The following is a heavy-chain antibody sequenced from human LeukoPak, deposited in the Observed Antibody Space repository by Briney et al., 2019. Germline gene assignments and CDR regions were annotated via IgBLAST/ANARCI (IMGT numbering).Heavy chain of an antibody. CDR2: ISPGDSDT. Sequence: GESLKISCKGSGYSFTSYWIGWVRQMPGKGLEWMGIISPGDSDTRYSPSFQGQVTISADKSISTAYLQWSSLKASDTAMYYCATILEPLPYYFDYWGQGTLVTVSS. D-gene: IGHD1-1*01. CDR3: ATILEPLPYYFDY. V-gene: IGHV5-51*01. J-gene: IGHJ4*02. CDR1: GYSFTSYW.